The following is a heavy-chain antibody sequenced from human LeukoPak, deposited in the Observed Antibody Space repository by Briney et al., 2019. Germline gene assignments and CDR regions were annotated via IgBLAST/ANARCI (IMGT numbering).Heavy chain of an antibody. J-gene: IGHJ4*02. D-gene: IGHD3-10*01. CDR3: ARGGSGSYYPYYFDY. CDR2: IIPIFGTA. Sequence: GASVKVSCKASGGTFSSYAISWVRQAPGQGLEWMGGIIPIFGTANYAQKFQGRVTITADKSTSTAYMELSSLRSEDTAVYYCARGGSGSYYPYYFDYWGQGTLVTVSS. CDR1: GGTFSSYA. V-gene: IGHV1-69*06.